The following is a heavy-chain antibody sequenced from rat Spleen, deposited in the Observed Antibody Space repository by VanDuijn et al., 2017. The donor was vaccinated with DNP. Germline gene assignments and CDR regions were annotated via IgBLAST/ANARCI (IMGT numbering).Heavy chain of an antibody. CDR2: ISTSGGST. V-gene: IGHV5-25*01. CDR3: ATAGYRGY. CDR1: GFTFSNSD. J-gene: IGHJ2*01. D-gene: IGHD4-3*01. Sequence: EVQLVESGGGLVQPGRSMKLSCAASGFTFSNSDMAWVRQAPTKGLEWVASISTSGGSTYYRDSVKGRFTISRDNAKSTLYLQMDNLRSEDTATYYCATAGYRGYWGQGVMVTVSS.